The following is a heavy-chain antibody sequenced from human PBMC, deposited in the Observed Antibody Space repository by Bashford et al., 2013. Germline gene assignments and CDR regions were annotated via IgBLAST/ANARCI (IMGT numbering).Heavy chain of an antibody. Sequence: SQTLSLTCAISGDSVSSSAVWNWIRQSPSRGLEWLGRTYYKSRWSNNYAVSVKSRIAINPDTSRNQFSLQLNSVTPEDTAVYYCARGDVSLNTWGQGTLVTVSS. D-gene: IGHD2-21*01. CDR1: GDSVSSSAV. CDR3: ARGDVSLNT. J-gene: IGHJ5*02. V-gene: IGHV6-1*01. CDR2: TYYKSRWSN.